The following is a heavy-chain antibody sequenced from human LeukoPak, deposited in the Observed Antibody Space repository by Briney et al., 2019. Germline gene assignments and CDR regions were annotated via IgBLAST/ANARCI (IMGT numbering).Heavy chain of an antibody. CDR2: ISAYNGNT. CDR3: ARAIPVQGAAAGTVFDY. CDR1: GYTFTSYG. V-gene: IGHV1-18*01. J-gene: IGHJ4*02. Sequence: ASVKVSCKASGYTFTSYGISWVRQATGQGLEWMGWISAYNGNTNYAQKLQGRVTMTTDTSTSTAYMELRSLRSDDTAVYYCARAIPVQGAAAGTVFDYWGQGTLVTVSS. D-gene: IGHD6-13*01.